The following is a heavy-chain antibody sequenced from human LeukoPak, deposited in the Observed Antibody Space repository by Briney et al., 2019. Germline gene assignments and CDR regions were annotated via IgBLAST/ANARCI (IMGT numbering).Heavy chain of an antibody. Sequence: GGSLRLSCAASGFTFSSFSMNWVRQAPGKGLEWVANINEGGSVQNYVDSVKGRFTVSRDNAKNSLYLQMNSLRVEDTAVYYCARSHYGDLAWGQGTLVTVSS. V-gene: IGHV3-7*01. CDR1: GFTFSSFS. D-gene: IGHD4-17*01. CDR3: ARSHYGDLA. J-gene: IGHJ5*02. CDR2: INEGGSVQ.